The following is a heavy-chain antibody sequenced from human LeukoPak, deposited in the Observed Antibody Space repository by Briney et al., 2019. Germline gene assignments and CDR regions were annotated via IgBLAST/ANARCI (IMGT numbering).Heavy chain of an antibody. Sequence: ASVKVSCKASGYTFTSYGISWVRQAPGQGLEWMGWISAYNGNTNYAQKLQGRVTMTTDTSTSTAYMELRSLRSEDTAVYYCARRWLRIYYMDVWGKGTTVTVSS. CDR2: ISAYNGNT. V-gene: IGHV1-18*01. CDR1: GYTFTSYG. CDR3: ARRWLRIYYMDV. J-gene: IGHJ6*03. D-gene: IGHD5-12*01.